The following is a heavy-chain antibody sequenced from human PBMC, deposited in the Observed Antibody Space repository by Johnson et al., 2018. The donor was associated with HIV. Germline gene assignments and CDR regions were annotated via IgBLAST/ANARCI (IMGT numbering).Heavy chain of an antibody. CDR2: ISYDGSNK. D-gene: IGHD6-13*01. CDR1: GFTFSSYA. Sequence: QVQLVESGGGVVQPGRSLRLSCAASGFTFSSYAMHWVRQAPGKGLEWVAVISYDGSNKYYADSVKGRFTIARDNAKNTVYLQMNSLRAEDTAVYFCARGDNAAAGDAFDIWGQGTMVTVSS. V-gene: IGHV3-30*04. J-gene: IGHJ3*02. CDR3: ARGDNAAAGDAFDI.